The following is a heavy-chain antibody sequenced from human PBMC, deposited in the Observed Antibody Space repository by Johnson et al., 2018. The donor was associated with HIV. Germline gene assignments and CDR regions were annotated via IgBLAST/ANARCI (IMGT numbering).Heavy chain of an antibody. D-gene: IGHD3-22*01. CDR2: VYSGGNT. CDR1: GFTVSSNY. J-gene: IGHJ3*02. V-gene: IGHV3-66*02. CDR3: AKLFLTTDAVDI. Sequence: VQLVESGGGLVQPGGSLRLSCAASGFTVSSNYMSWVRQAPEMGLVWVSIVYSGGNTYYADSVRGRFTISRDHAKNTLFLQMDSLRPEDTAVYYCAKLFLTTDAVDIWGQGTMVTVSS.